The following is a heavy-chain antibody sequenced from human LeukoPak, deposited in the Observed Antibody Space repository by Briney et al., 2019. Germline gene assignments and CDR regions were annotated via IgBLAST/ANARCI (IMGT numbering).Heavy chain of an antibody. CDR3: AQKGGTDH. CDR2: ISSSSGAI. Sequence: GGSLRLSCAASGFTFSRFGMNWVRQAPGKGLEWISYISSSSGAIYYADSVKGRFTISRDNAKNSLYLQMSSLRDEDTAVYYCAQKGGTDHWGQGTLVTVSS. D-gene: IGHD2-15*01. V-gene: IGHV3-48*02. J-gene: IGHJ4*02. CDR1: GFTFSRFG.